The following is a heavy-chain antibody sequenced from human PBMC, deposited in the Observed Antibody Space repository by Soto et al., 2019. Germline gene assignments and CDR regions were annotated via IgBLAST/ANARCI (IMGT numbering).Heavy chain of an antibody. CDR2: FDPEDGET. D-gene: IGHD3-10*01. CDR3: ATPTYYYGSGSYYNVPLYYYYGMDV. V-gene: IGHV1-24*01. CDR1: GYTFTSYD. J-gene: IGHJ6*02. Sequence: GASVKVSCKASGYTFTSYDINWVRQATGQGLEWMGGFDPEDGETIYAQKFQGRVTMTEDTSTDTAYMELSSLRSEDTAVYYCATPTYYYGSGSYYNVPLYYYYGMDVWGQGTTVTVSS.